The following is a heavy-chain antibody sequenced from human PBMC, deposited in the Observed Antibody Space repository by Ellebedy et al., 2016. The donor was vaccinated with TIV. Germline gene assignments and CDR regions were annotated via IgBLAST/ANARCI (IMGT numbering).Heavy chain of an antibody. V-gene: IGHV3-30*18. D-gene: IGHD2-21*01. CDR1: GFTFSSYG. CDR2: ISYDGSNK. CDR3: AKDKASGDFDY. J-gene: IGHJ4*02. Sequence: GESLKISXAASGFTFSSYGMHWVRQAPGKGLEWVAVISYDGSNKYYADSVKGRFTISRDNSKNTLYLQMNSLRAEDTAVYYCAKDKASGDFDYWGQGTLVTVSS.